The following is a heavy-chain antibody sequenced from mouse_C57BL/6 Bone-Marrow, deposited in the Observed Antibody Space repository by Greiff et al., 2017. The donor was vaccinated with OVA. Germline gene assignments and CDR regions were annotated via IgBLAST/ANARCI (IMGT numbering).Heavy chain of an antibody. CDR1: GFTFSDYG. Sequence: EVKVVESGGGLVKPGGSLKLSCAASGFTFSDYGMHWVRQAPEKGLEWVAYISSGSSTIYYADTVKGRFTISRANAKNTLFLQMTSLRSEDTAMYYCARPITTVVAMGPHWGQGTLVTVSA. CDR3: ARPITTVVAMGPH. CDR2: ISSGSSTI. J-gene: IGHJ3*01. V-gene: IGHV5-17*01. D-gene: IGHD1-1*01.